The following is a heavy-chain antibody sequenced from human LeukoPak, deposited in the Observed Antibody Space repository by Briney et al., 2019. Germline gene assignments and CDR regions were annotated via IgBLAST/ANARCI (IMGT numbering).Heavy chain of an antibody. CDR1: GFTFSSYA. D-gene: IGHD6-13*01. Sequence: GGSLRLSCAASGFTFSSYAMHWVRQAPGKGLEWVAVISYDGSNKYYADSVKGRFTISRDNSKNTLYLQMNSLRAEDTAVNYCARDGIAAAGDRTPFDYWGQGTLVTVSS. V-gene: IGHV3-30-3*01. J-gene: IGHJ4*02. CDR3: ARDGIAAAGDRTPFDY. CDR2: ISYDGSNK.